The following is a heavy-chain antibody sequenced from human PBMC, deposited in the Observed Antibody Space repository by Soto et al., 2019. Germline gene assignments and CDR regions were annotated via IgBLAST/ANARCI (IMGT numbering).Heavy chain of an antibody. Sequence: QVQLLQSGAEVKKPGASVKVSCKASGYTFTSYSMHWVRKAPGQRLEWMGWINGGDVDTKYSQQLQDRVTLTRDTSATIAYLEMNRLITEDTAVYYCTLYATIVEHGFGLGGQGTLVTVAS. D-gene: IGHD2-8*01. CDR3: TLYATIVEHGFGL. V-gene: IGHV1-3*01. CDR1: GYTFTSYS. J-gene: IGHJ5*02. CDR2: INGGDVDT.